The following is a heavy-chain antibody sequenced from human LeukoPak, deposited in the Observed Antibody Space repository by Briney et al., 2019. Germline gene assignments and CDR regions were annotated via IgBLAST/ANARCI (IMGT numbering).Heavy chain of an antibody. J-gene: IGHJ4*01. Sequence: GASVKVSCKASGYTFISYGISWVRQAPGQGLEWMGWISAYNGNTNYAQKFQGRVTMTTDTSTSTAYMELRSLRSDDTAVYYCARDATPTTGRFLQPVDYWGQGTLVTVSS. CDR1: GYTFISYG. CDR2: ISAYNGNT. D-gene: IGHD1-1*01. CDR3: ARDATPTTGRFLQPVDY. V-gene: IGHV1-18*01.